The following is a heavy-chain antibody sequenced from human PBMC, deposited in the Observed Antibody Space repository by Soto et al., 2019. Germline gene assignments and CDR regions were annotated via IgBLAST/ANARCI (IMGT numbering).Heavy chain of an antibody. J-gene: IGHJ5*02. D-gene: IGHD2-15*01. CDR3: VRRGGGGLFDL. V-gene: IGHV3-11*06. CDR2: ISPGSRYP. CDR1: GFTFGDSY. Sequence: XGSLRLSCAGSGFTFGDSYMSWIRQAPGKGLEWLSYISPGSRYPAYADSVKGRFTISRDNAKRSLYLQMMSLTAEDTAIYYCVRRGGGGLFDLWGPVTMVNVSS.